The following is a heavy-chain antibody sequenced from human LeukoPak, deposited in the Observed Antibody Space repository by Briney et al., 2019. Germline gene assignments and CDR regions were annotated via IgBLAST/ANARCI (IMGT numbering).Heavy chain of an antibody. CDR3: ARGWDTAMGKGFNY. V-gene: IGHV3-7*01. CDR1: GFTFSKYW. Sequence: GGALRLSCAAPGFTFSKYWMSWVRQAPGEGLEWGANIKEGGSEKYYVDSVKGRFTISRDNAKNSLYLQMNSLRAEDTAVYYCARGWDTAMGKGFNYWGQGTLVTVSS. CDR2: IKEGGSEK. J-gene: IGHJ4*02. D-gene: IGHD5-18*01.